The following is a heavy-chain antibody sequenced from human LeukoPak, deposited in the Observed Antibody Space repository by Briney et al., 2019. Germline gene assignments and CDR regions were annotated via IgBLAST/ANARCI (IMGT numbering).Heavy chain of an antibody. CDR3: AKDFRVVVISSNFDY. D-gene: IGHD3-22*01. CDR2: IRYDGSNK. V-gene: IGHV3-30*02. CDR1: GFTFSSYG. J-gene: IGHJ4*02. Sequence: GGSLRLSCAASGFTFSSYGMHWVRQAPGKGLEWVAFIRYDGSNKYYADSVKGRFTISRDNSKNTLYLQMNSLRAEDTAVYYCAKDFRVVVISSNFDYWGQGTLVTVSS.